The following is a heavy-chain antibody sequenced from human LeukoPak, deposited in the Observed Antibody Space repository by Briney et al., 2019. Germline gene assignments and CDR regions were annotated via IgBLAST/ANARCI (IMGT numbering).Heavy chain of an antibody. Sequence: GGSLRLSCAASGFTFSSYAMNWVRQAPGKGLEWVSSISSSSTYIYYADSMKGRFTISRDNAKISLYLQMNSLNADDTAVYYCARDSPQYYFDYWGQGTLVTVSS. CDR1: GFTFSSYA. CDR2: ISSSSTYI. J-gene: IGHJ4*02. CDR3: ARDSPQYYFDY. V-gene: IGHV3-21*01.